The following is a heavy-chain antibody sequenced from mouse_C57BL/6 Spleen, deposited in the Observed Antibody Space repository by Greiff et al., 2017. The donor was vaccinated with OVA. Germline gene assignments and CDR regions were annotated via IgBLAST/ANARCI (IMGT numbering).Heavy chain of an antibody. CDR3: ARGCSGHGFDY. D-gene: IGHD3-2*02. J-gene: IGHJ2*01. CDR2: IYPGDGDN. CDR1: GYAFSSYW. V-gene: IGHV1-80*01. Sequence: QVQLQQSGAELVKPGASVKISCKASGYAFSSYWMNWVKQRPGQGLEWIGQIYPGDGDNNYNGKFKGKATLTADKSSSTAYMQLSSLPSDDAAVDFCARGCSGHGFDYWGQGTTLTVSS.